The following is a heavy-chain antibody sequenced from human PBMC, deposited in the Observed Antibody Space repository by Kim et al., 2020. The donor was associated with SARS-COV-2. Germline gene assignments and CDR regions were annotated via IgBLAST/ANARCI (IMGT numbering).Heavy chain of an antibody. D-gene: IGHD5-12*01. CDR1: GFTFSSYA. CDR2: ISYDGSNK. V-gene: IGHV3-30-3*01. J-gene: IGHJ6*02. CDR3: ARDFLHLIVATMGSYCMDV. Sequence: GGSLRLSCAASGFTFSSYAMHWVRQAPGKGLEWVAVISYDGSNKYYADSVKGRFTISRDNSKNTLYLQMNSLRAEDTAVYYCARDFLHLIVATMGSYCMDVWGQGTTVTVSS.